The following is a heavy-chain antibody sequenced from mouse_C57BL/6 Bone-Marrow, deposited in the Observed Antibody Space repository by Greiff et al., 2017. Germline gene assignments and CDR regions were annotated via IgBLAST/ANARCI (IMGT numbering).Heavy chain of an antibody. Sequence: VQVVESGPGLVQPSQSLSLTCPVSGFSLTSYGVHWVRQSPGKGLVWLGVIWRGGSTDYNAAFMYSLSITKDNSTSQVFFQMNSLQAADTAVYYGAKGGYCLFAYWGQGTLVTVSA. D-gene: IGHD2-3*01. V-gene: IGHV2-5*01. CDR2: IWRGGST. CDR1: GFSLTSYG. J-gene: IGHJ3*01. CDR3: AKGGYCLFAY.